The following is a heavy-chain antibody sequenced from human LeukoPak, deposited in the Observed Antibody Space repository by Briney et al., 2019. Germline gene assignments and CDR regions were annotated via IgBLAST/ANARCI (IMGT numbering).Heavy chain of an antibody. J-gene: IGHJ5*02. CDR1: GSTFTDYY. CDR2: IIPIFGTA. Sequence: WASVKVSCKASGSTFTDYYMHWVRQAPGQGLEWMGGIIPIFGTANYAQKFQGRVTITADKSTSTAYMELSSLRSEDPAVYYCAREKGSSSWYQNWFDPWGQGTLVTVSS. CDR3: AREKGSSSWYQNWFDP. V-gene: IGHV1-69*06. D-gene: IGHD6-13*01.